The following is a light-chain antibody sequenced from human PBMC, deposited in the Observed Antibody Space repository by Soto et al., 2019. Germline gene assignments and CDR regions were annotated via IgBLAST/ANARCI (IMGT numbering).Light chain of an antibody. CDR1: QSISSY. CDR2: DAS. J-gene: IGKJ1*01. Sequence: DIQTTQSPSSLSASVGDRVTITCRASQSISSYLNWYQQKPGKAPKLLIYDASSLESGVPSRFSGSGSGTEFTLTISSLQPDDFATYYCQQYNSYSGMFGQGTKVDIK. V-gene: IGKV1-5*01. CDR3: QQYNSYSGM.